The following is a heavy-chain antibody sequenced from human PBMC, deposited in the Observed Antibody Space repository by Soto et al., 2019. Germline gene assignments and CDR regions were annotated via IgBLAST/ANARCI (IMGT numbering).Heavy chain of an antibody. CDR2: IYYSGST. V-gene: IGHV4-61*01. CDR3: ARWAAGTGNYYYYYGMDV. D-gene: IGHD6-13*01. J-gene: IGHJ6*02. CDR1: GGPVGSGTYY. Sequence: PSETLSLTCTVSGGPVGSGTYYWSWIRQPPGKGLEWIGYIYYSGSTNYNPSLESRVTISVDTSMNQFSLKLSSVTAADTAVYYCARWAAGTGNYYYYYGMDVWGQGTTVTVS.